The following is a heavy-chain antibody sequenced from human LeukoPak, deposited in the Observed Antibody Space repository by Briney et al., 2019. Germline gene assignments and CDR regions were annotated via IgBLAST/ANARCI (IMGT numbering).Heavy chain of an antibody. Sequence: PSETLSLTCAVYGGSFSGYYWSWIRQPPGKGLEWIGEINHSGSTNYNPSLKSRVTTSVDTSKNQFSLKLSSVTAADTAVYYCALGYDFPDYYYYGMDVWGQGTTVTVSS. CDR1: GGSFSGYY. J-gene: IGHJ6*02. CDR3: ALGYDFPDYYYYGMDV. V-gene: IGHV4-34*01. CDR2: INHSGST. D-gene: IGHD3-3*01.